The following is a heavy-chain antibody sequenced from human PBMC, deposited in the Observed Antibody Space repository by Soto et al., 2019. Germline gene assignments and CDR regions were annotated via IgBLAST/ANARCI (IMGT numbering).Heavy chain of an antibody. V-gene: IGHV3-23*01. CDR3: AKGVVVTHDY. Sequence: GGSLRLSCAASGFTFSSQAMSWVRQAPGKGLEWVSAIRGSGGSTYYADSVKGRFTISRDISKNTLFVQVNSLRAEDTAVYYCAKGVVVTHDYWGRGSLVTVSS. CDR2: IRGSGGST. CDR1: GFTFSSQA. J-gene: IGHJ4*02. D-gene: IGHD2-21*02.